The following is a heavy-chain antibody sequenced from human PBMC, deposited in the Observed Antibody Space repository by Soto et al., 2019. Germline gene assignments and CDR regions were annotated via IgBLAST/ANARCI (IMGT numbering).Heavy chain of an antibody. CDR1: GGSISTYY. D-gene: IGHD3-16*01. CDR2: IYYTGST. V-gene: IGHV4-59*13. CDR3: ARASCCAYDSCAFDP. Sequence: PSETLSLTCTVSGGSISTYYWSWIRQPPGKGLEWIGFIYYTGSTNYNPSLKSRVTLSLDTSKNQFSLKLSSVTAADTAVYYCARASCCAYDSCAFDPWGQGTLVTVSS. J-gene: IGHJ5*02.